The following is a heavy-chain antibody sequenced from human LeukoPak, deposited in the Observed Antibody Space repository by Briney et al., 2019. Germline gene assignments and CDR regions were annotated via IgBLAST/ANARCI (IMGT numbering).Heavy chain of an antibody. V-gene: IGHV3-11*06. CDR1: GFTFGTYA. CDR2: ISSSSSYT. Sequence: TGGSLRLSCAASGFTFGTYAMSWVRQAPGKGLEWVSYISSSSSYTNYADSVKGRFTISRDNAKNSLYLQMNSLRAEDTAVYYCARGRTPYWGQGTLVTVSS. J-gene: IGHJ4*02. CDR3: ARGRTPY.